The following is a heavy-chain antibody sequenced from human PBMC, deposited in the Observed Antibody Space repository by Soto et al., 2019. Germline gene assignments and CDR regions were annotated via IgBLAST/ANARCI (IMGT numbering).Heavy chain of an antibody. CDR1: GGSIGSSDYY. Sequence: NPSETLSLTCTVSGGSIGSSDYYWSWIRQPPGKGLEWIGYIYYGGNTYYNPSLKSRVTISVDTSKNQFSLRLTAVSAADTAVYYCASPDFWNYGMDVWGQGTTVT. CDR2: IYYGGNT. V-gene: IGHV4-30-4*01. D-gene: IGHD3-3*01. J-gene: IGHJ6*02. CDR3: ASPDFWNYGMDV.